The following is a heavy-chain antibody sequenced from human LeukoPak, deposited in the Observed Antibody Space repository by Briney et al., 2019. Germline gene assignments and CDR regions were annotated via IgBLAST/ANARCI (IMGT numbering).Heavy chain of an antibody. CDR2: IYYSGST. J-gene: IGHJ4*02. Sequence: SETLSLTCTVSGGSISSSSSYWGWIRQPPGKGLEWIGSIYYSGSTYYNPPLKSRVTISVDTSKNQFSLKLSSVTAADTAVYYCASDLTGALTLDYWGQGTLVTVSS. CDR3: ASDLTGALTLDY. D-gene: IGHD1-1*01. V-gene: IGHV4-39*07. CDR1: GGSISSSSSY.